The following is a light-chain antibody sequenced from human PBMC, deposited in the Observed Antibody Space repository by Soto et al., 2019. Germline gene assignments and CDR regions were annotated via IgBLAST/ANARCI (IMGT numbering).Light chain of an antibody. CDR3: QQRSNWPPYT. CDR2: DTS. J-gene: IGKJ2*01. V-gene: IGKV3-11*01. CDR1: QSVSNF. Sequence: EIVLTQSPATLSLSPGERAILSCRASQSVSNFLAWYQQKPGQAPRLLIYDTSNRATGIPARFSGSGSWTDFTLTISNLEPEDFGVYYCQQRSNWPPYTFGQGTKVEIK.